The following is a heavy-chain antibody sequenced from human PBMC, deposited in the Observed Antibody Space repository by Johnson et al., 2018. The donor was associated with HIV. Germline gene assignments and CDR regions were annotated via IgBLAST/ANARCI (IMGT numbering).Heavy chain of an antibody. Sequence: QVQLVESGGGLVKPGGSLRLSCAASGFTVSSNYMSWVRQAPGKGLEWVAVIWYDGSNQYYADSVKARFTISRDNSKNKLYLQRNSRRAEDTAVYYCASWHGAYGNAFDIWGQGTMVTVSS. CDR1: GFTVSSNY. CDR2: IWYDGSNQ. V-gene: IGHV3-33*08. CDR3: ASWHGAYGNAFDI. J-gene: IGHJ3*02. D-gene: IGHD4-17*01.